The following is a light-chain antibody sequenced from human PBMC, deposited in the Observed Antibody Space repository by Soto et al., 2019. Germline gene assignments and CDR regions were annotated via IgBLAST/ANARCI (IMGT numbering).Light chain of an antibody. CDR1: SSDVGGYNY. Sequence: ALTQPASVSGSPGQSITISCTGTSSDVGGYNYVSWYQQHPDKAPKLVIYDVSNRPSGVSNRFSASKSGNTASLTISGLQAEDEADYYCISYTRSGTRVFGGGTKLTVL. J-gene: IGLJ3*02. V-gene: IGLV2-14*03. CDR2: DVS. CDR3: ISYTRSGTRV.